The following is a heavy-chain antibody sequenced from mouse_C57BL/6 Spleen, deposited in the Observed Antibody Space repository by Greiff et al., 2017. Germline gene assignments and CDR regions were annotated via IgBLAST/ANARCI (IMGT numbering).Heavy chain of an antibody. CDR1: GYTFTNYW. CDR3: ARGGLRNYFDD. J-gene: IGHJ2*01. Sequence: QVQLQQSGAELVRPGTSVKMSCKASGYTFTNYWIGWAKQRPGHGLEWIGDIYPGGGYTNYNEKFKGKATLTADKSSSTAYMQVSSLTSEDSAIYYCARGGLRNYFDDWGQGTTLTVSS. D-gene: IGHD2-4*01. CDR2: IYPGGGYT. V-gene: IGHV1-63*01.